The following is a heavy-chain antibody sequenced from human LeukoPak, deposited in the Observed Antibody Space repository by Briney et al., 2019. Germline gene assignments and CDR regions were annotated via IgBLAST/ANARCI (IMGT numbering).Heavy chain of an antibody. Sequence: GGSLRLSCAASGFTVSVYYMSWIRQAPGKGLEWVSYISSSGSTINYADSVKGRFTISRDKAKNSLYLQMNSLRAEDTAVYYCAREGQWLVPVDYWGQGTLVTVSS. CDR2: ISSSGSTI. D-gene: IGHD6-19*01. CDR3: AREGQWLVPVDY. J-gene: IGHJ4*02. V-gene: IGHV3-11*01. CDR1: GFTVSVYY.